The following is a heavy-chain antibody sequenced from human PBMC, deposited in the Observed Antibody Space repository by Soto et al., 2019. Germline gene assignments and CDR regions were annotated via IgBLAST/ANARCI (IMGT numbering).Heavy chain of an antibody. Sequence: RLSGAAVGCTFSRSCVRWVSQAPGKGLEWVPVIWYDGSNKYYADSVKGRFTISRDNSKNTLYLQMNSLRAEDTAVYYCARDHTAYCSCFICNESDTWG. J-gene: IGHJ5*01. CDR2: IWYDGSNK. V-gene: IGHV3-33*08. CDR1: GCTFSRSC. D-gene: IGHD2-15*01. CDR3: ARDHTAYCSCFICNESDT.